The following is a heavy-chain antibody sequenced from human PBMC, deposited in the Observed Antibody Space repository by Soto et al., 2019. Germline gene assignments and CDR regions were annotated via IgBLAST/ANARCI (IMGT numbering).Heavy chain of an antibody. J-gene: IGHJ5*02. D-gene: IGHD1-26*01. CDR3: ARPCWTGIVGAQEDNWFDP. CDR1: GGSISSSSYY. Sequence: QLQLQESGPGLVKPSETLSLTCTVSGGSISSSSYYWGWIRQPPGKGLEWIGSIYYSGSTYYNPSLKSRVTISVDTSKNQFSLKLSSVTAADTAVYYCARPCWTGIVGAQEDNWFDPWGQGTLVTVSS. V-gene: IGHV4-39*01. CDR2: IYYSGST.